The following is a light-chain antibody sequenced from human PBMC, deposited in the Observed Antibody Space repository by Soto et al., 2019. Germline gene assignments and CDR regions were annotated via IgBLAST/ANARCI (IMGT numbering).Light chain of an antibody. J-gene: IGLJ2*01. Sequence: QSVLTQSPSASGTPGQTVTISCSGSSSNIGSYTVSWYQRLPGTAPRLLIYTDDQRPSGVPARFSGSKSGTSASLAISGLQSEDEADYYCATWDGGLNGVLFGGGTKVTVL. V-gene: IGLV1-44*01. CDR2: TDD. CDR3: ATWDGGLNGVL. CDR1: SSNIGSYT.